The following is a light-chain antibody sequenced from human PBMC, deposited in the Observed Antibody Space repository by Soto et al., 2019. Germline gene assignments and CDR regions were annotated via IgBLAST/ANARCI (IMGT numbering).Light chain of an antibody. Sequence: QSALTQPTSVSGSPGQSITISCTGNHNDIGTYEYVSWYQQHPGRAPRLLIHGVTTRPSGISDRFSASKSGLTASLTISALQPEDEAGYYCSSFTSNRIYVFGPGTKVTVL. CDR1: HNDIGTYEY. V-gene: IGLV2-14*03. J-gene: IGLJ1*01. CDR3: SSFTSNRIYV. CDR2: GVT.